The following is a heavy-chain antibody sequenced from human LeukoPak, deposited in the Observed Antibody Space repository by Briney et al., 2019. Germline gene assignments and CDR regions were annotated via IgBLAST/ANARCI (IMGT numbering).Heavy chain of an antibody. CDR3: ASVRYCSGGSCCGNWFDP. D-gene: IGHD2-15*01. Sequence: SETLSLTCAVYGGSFSGYYWSWIRQPPGKGLEWIGEINHSGSTNYNPSLKSRVTISVDTSKNQFSLKLSSVTAADTAVYYCASVRYCSGGSCCGNWFDPWGQGTLVTVSS. CDR2: INHSGST. CDR1: GGSFSGYY. J-gene: IGHJ5*02. V-gene: IGHV4-34*01.